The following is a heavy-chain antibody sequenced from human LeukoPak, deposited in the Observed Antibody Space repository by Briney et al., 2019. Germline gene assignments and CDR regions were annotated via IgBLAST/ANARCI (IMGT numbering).Heavy chain of an antibody. CDR1: GFTFSSYG. J-gene: IGHJ6*03. V-gene: IGHV3-23*01. D-gene: IGHD5-12*01. CDR3: AKGSGYEAKYYFYYMDV. CDR2: ISGGGPST. Sequence: QAGGSLRLSCAASGFTFSSYGMSWVRQAPGKGLEWVSAISGGGPSTYYADCVKGRFTISRDNSKNTLYLQMNSLRAEDTAVYYCAKGSGYEAKYYFYYMDVWGKGTTVTISS.